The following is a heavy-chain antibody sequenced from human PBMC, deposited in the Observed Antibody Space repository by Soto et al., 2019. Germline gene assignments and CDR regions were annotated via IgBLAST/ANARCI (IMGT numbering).Heavy chain of an antibody. J-gene: IGHJ5*02. D-gene: IGHD1-1*01. CDR1: GFTFSSYS. CDR3: ARELERRGGWFDP. Sequence: EVQLVESGGGLVKPGGSLRLSCAASGFTFSSYSMNWVRQAPGKGLEWVSSISSSSSYVYYADSVKGRFTISRDNAKNSLYLQMNSLRAEDTAVYYYARELERRGGWFDPWGQGALVTVSS. V-gene: IGHV3-21*01. CDR2: ISSSSSYV.